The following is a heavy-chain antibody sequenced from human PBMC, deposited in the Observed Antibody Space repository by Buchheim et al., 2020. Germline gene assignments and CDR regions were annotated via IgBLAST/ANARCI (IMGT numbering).Heavy chain of an antibody. CDR3: AHSPFEPSGWEHRPRVDY. V-gene: IGHV2-5*01. J-gene: IGHJ4*02. CDR2: IYWNDDK. D-gene: IGHD1-26*01. CDR1: GFSLSTSGVG. Sequence: QITLKESGPTLVKPTQTLTLTCTFSGFSLSTSGVGVGWIRQPPGKALEWLALIYWNDDKRYSPSLKIRLTITKDTSQNQVVLTMTNMDPVDTATYYCAHSPFEPSGWEHRPRVDYWGQGTL.